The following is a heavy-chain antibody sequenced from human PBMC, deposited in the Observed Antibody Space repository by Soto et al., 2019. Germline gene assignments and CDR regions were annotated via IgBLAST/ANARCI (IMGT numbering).Heavy chain of an antibody. CDR3: AREFCSDTRCYYFHL. V-gene: IGHV3-48*03. CDR1: GFTFSGFE. D-gene: IGHD2-2*01. J-gene: IGHJ4*02. Sequence: GGSLRLSCAASGFTFSGFEMNWVRQAPGKGLEWISYITSSGGTTYYSDSVKGRFTISRDNAKNSLYLQMNSLRADDTAVYYCAREFCSDTRCYYFHLCCLGLLVTVFS. CDR2: ITSSGGTT.